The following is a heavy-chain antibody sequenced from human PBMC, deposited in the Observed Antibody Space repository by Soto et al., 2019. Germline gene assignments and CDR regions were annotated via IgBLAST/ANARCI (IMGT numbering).Heavy chain of an antibody. CDR3: ARDSDCHSTSCFFPPHV. V-gene: IGHV3-21*06. CDR2: ISGGGSYI. J-gene: IGHJ6*02. CDR1: GVTFSDEN. D-gene: IGHD2-2*01. Sequence: GGSLRLCCSASGVTFSDENMSWVRQVPGKGLEWVSGISGGGSYIFYADSVQGRFSISRDNPKNSLFLEMNSLRVEDTAVYYCARDSDCHSTSCFFPPHVWGQGTTVTVYS.